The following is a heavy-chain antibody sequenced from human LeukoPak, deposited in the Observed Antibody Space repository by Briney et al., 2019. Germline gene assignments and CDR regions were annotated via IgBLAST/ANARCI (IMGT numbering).Heavy chain of an antibody. CDR3: ARSDGGNSLTFDY. CDR2: TYYRSKWYN. V-gene: IGHV6-1*01. J-gene: IGHJ4*02. CDR1: GDSVSSSNAA. D-gene: IGHD4-23*01. Sequence: SQTLSLTCAISGDSVSSSNAAWNWLRQSPSRGLEWLGRTYYRSKWYNDYAVSVKSRITINPDTSKNQFSLQLNSVTPEDTAVYYCARSDGGNSLTFDYWGQGTLVTVSS.